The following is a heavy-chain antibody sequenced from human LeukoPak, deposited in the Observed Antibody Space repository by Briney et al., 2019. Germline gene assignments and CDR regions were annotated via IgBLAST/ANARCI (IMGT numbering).Heavy chain of an antibody. V-gene: IGHV1-2*02. CDR2: INPNSGAT. Sequence: ASVKVSCKASGYTFTGYYIHWVRQAPGQGLEWMGWINPNSGATNYAQKIQGRVTMTRDTSISTAYMELSRLRYDDTAVYYCARGLDLYPGYSYGQNWFDPWGQGTLVTVSP. CDR1: GYTFTGYY. CDR3: ARGLDLYPGYSYGQNWFDP. J-gene: IGHJ5*02. D-gene: IGHD5-18*01.